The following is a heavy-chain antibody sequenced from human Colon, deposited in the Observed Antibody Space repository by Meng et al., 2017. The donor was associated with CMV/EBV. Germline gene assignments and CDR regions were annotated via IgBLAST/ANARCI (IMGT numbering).Heavy chain of an antibody. J-gene: IGHJ4*02. CDR2: IKQDGSEK. D-gene: IGHD6-19*01. Sequence: GGPLRLSCAASGFTFSSYWMSWVRQAPGKGLEWVANIKQDGSEKYYVDSVKGRFTISRDNAKNSLYLQMNSLRAEDTAVYYCARGLVSYSSGWYSYWGQGTLVTVSS. V-gene: IGHV3-7*01. CDR1: GFTFSSYW. CDR3: ARGLVSYSSGWYSY.